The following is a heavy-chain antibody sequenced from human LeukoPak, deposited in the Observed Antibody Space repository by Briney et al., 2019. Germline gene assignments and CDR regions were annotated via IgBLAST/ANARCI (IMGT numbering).Heavy chain of an antibody. CDR2: IDYDGST. Sequence: ASETLSLTCTVSGGSIRSYYWNWIRQPPGKGLEWTGYIDYDGSTNYNPSLRSRVTISVDTSKNQLSLELTSVTAADTAIYYCARDRTYGYIDNWGQGTRVTVSS. J-gene: IGHJ4*02. V-gene: IGHV4-59*01. D-gene: IGHD3-10*01. CDR3: ARDRTYGYIDN. CDR1: GGSIRSYY.